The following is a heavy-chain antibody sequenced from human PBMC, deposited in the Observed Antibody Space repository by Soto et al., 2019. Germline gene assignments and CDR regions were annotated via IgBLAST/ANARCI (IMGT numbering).Heavy chain of an antibody. Sequence: SETLSLTCTVSVGSISSYYWSWIRQPPGKGLEWIGYIYYSGSTNYNPSLKSRVTISVDTAKNQFSRKLSSGTAADTAMYYCARDVVAAGLGYWGQGTLVTVCS. CDR3: ARDVVAAGLGY. V-gene: IGHV4-59*01. CDR1: VGSISSYY. J-gene: IGHJ4*02. CDR2: IYYSGST. D-gene: IGHD6-13*01.